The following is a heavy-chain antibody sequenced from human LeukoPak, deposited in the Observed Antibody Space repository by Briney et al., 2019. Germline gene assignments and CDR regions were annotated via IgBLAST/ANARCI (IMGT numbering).Heavy chain of an antibody. D-gene: IGHD2-2*02. CDR3: ARVPLYCSSTSCYTAGYYYGMDV. Sequence: SQTLSLTCTVSGGSISSGDYYWSWIRQHPGKGLEWIGYIYYSGSTYYNPSLKSRVTISVDTSKNQFSLKLSSVTAADTAVYYCARVPLYCSSTSCYTAGYYYGMDVWGQGTTVTVSS. J-gene: IGHJ6*02. CDR1: GGSISSGDYY. CDR2: IYYSGST. V-gene: IGHV4-31*03.